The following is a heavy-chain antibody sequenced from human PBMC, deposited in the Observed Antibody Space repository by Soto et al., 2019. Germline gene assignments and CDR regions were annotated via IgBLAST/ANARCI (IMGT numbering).Heavy chain of an antibody. CDR1: GFTFSSYA. J-gene: IGHJ6*02. Sequence: QVQLVESGGGVVQPGRSLRLSCAASGFTFSSYAMHWVRQAPGKGLEWVAVISYDGSNKYYADSVKGRFTISRDNSKNTLYLQMNSMRAEDTAVYYCARDCFPSAAGQIYYYYYYGMDVWGQGTTVTVSS. CDR2: ISYDGSNK. D-gene: IGHD6-13*01. CDR3: ARDCFPSAAGQIYYYYYYGMDV. V-gene: IGHV3-30-3*01.